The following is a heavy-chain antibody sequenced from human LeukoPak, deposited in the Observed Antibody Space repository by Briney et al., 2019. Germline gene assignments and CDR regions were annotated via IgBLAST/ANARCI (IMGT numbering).Heavy chain of an antibody. J-gene: IGHJ4*02. CDR1: GFALCSDT. D-gene: IGHD4-17*01. CDR3: ASSVTTSFDR. Sequence: GGSLRLSCAASGFALCSDTMRGGRQAPGKGLEWVSYISSSSSTIYYADSVKGRFTISRDDAKNSLYRQMNSQRDEDTAVYFRASSVTTSFDRWGQGTLVTVSS. V-gene: IGHV3-48*02. CDR2: ISSSSSTI.